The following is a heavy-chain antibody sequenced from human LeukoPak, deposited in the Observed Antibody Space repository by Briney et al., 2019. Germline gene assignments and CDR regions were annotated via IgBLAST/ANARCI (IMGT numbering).Heavy chain of an antibody. J-gene: IGHJ1*01. CDR1: GSNFDDYA. CDR3: VKADGYCSDGVCYKYFQD. D-gene: IGHD2-8*01. CDR2: ISSNSAYI. Sequence: PGGSLRLSCAASGSNFDDYAMHWVRQGPGMGLEWVSGISSNSAYIAYADSVKGRFTISRDNDKNSLYLQMNSLRPEDIALYFCVKADGYCSDGVCYKYFQDWGLGTLVTVSS. V-gene: IGHV3-9*03.